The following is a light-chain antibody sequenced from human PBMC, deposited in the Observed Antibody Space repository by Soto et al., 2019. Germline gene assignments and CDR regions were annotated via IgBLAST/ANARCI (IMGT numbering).Light chain of an antibody. CDR1: QSVSSY. V-gene: IGKV3-11*01. J-gene: IGKJ4*01. CDR2: DAS. Sequence: EIVLTQSPATQSLSPGERATLSCRASQSVSSYLAWYQQRPGQAPRPLIYDASNRATDVEARFSGSGSGTDFTLTISSLEPEDCAVYYCQHRANWPLTFGGGTNLEVK. CDR3: QHRANWPLT.